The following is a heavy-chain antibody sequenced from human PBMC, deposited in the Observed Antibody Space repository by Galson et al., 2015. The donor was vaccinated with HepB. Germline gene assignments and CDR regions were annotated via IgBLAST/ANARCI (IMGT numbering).Heavy chain of an antibody. D-gene: IGHD6-13*01. J-gene: IGHJ4*02. CDR2: IWYDGSKK. V-gene: IGHV3-33*03. CDR3: ARAQIRMTAGYFDY. CDR1: GFIFSSYG. Sequence: CAASGFIFSSYGMHWVRQAPGKGLEWVAVIWYDGSKKYYGDFVKGRFTISRDNSRNTLYLQMNNLRVEDTAVYYCARAQIRMTAGYFDYWGQGTLVTASS.